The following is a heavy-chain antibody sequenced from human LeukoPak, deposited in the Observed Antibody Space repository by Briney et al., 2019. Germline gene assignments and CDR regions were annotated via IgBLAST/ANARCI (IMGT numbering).Heavy chain of an antibody. CDR1: GFTFSNYG. CDR2: IRYDGSNK. CDR3: ARAPTIVGYTSRELGHWYFDL. D-gene: IGHD6-13*01. J-gene: IGHJ2*01. Sequence: GGSLRLSCGASGFTFSNYGMLWVRQAPGKGLEWVAFIRYDGSNKLYADSVKGRFTISRDNSKNTLYLHINSLRAEDTAVYYYARAPTIVGYTSRELGHWYFDLWGRGTLVTVSS. V-gene: IGHV3-30*02.